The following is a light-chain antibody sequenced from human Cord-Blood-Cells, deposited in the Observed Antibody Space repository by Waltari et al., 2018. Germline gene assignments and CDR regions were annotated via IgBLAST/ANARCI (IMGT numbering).Light chain of an antibody. CDR3: QQRSNWPLT. CDR1: QSVSSY. CDR2: DAS. J-gene: IGKJ4*01. V-gene: IGKV3-11*01. Sequence: EIVLTQSPATLSLSPGERATLSCRASQSVSSYLAWYQQKPGQAPRLLIYDASNRATGIPARFSGSGSVTDFTLTISSLEPEDCAVYYCQQRSNWPLTFGGGTKVEIK.